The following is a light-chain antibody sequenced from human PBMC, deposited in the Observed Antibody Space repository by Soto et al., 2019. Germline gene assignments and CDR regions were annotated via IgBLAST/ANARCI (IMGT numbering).Light chain of an antibody. Sequence: QSVLTQPPSVSGAPGQRVTISCTGSRSNIGAGYDVHWYQQLPGTAPKLLIYGNSNRPSGVPDRFSGSKSGTSASLAITGLQAEDEADYYCQSYDSRLSVWVFGGGTKLTVL. J-gene: IGLJ3*02. CDR1: RSNIGAGYD. V-gene: IGLV1-40*01. CDR2: GNS. CDR3: QSYDSRLSVWV.